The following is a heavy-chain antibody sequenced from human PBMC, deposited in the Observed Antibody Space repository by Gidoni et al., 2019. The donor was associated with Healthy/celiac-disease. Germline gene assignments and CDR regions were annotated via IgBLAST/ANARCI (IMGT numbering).Heavy chain of an antibody. D-gene: IGHD3-3*01. Sequence: EVQLLESGGGLVQPGGSLRLSCAASGFTFSSYAMSWVRQAPGKGLEWVSAISGSGGSTYHADSVKGRFTISRDNSKNTLYLQMNSLRAEDTAVYYCANGRRYDFWSGYYPGPYGMDVWGQGTTVTVSS. CDR3: ANGRRYDFWSGYYPGPYGMDV. CDR1: GFTFSSYA. J-gene: IGHJ6*02. CDR2: ISGSGGST. V-gene: IGHV3-23*01.